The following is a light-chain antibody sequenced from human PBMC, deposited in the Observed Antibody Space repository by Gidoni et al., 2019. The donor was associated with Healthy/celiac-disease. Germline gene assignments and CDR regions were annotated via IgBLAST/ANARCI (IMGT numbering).Light chain of an antibody. CDR1: QSVSSSY. CDR2: GAS. Sequence: IVLPQSPGTLSLSPGERATLSCRDSQSVSSSYLAWYQQKPGQAPRLLIYGASSRATGIPDRFSGSGSGTDFTLTISRLEPEDFAVYYCQQYGSSPYTFGQGTKLEIK. CDR3: QQYGSSPYT. V-gene: IGKV3-20*01. J-gene: IGKJ2*01.